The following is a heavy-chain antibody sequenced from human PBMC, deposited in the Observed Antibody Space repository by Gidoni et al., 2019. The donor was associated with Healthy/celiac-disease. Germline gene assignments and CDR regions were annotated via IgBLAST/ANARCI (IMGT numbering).Heavy chain of an antibody. CDR2: ISGSGGST. Sequence: EVQLLESGGGLVQPGGSLRLSCAASGFTFSSDSMSWVRQAPGKGLEWVPAISGSGGSTYYEDSVKGRFTISRDNSKNTLYLQMNSLRAEDTAVYYCAKDRPVYGGNSPRGGYGMDVWGQGTTVTVSS. D-gene: IGHD2-21*02. CDR3: AKDRPVYGGNSPRGGYGMDV. CDR1: GFTFSSDS. J-gene: IGHJ6*02. V-gene: IGHV3-23*01.